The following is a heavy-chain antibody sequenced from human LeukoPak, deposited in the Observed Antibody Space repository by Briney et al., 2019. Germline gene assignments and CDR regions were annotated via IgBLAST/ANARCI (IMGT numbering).Heavy chain of an antibody. Sequence: GGSLSLSCSASGFTFSSYAMHWVRQAPGKGLEYVLAISSNGGSTYYADSVKGRFTLSRDNSKNTLYLQMSSLRAEDTAVYYCVRDRGYSYGHYGMDVWGQGTTVTVSS. CDR2: ISSNGGST. V-gene: IGHV3-64D*09. CDR1: GFTFSSYA. J-gene: IGHJ6*02. CDR3: VRDRGYSYGHYGMDV. D-gene: IGHD5-18*01.